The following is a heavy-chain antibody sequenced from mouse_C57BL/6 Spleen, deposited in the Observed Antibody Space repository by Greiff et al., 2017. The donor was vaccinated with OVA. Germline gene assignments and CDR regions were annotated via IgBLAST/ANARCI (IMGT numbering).Heavy chain of an antibody. J-gene: IGHJ4*01. CDR2: ISNGGGST. CDR3: ARRGITSYAMDY. Sequence: EVQRVESGGGLVQPGGSLKLSCAASGFTFSDYYTYWVRQTPEKRLEWVAYISNGGGSTYYPDTVKGRFTISRDNAKNTLYLQMSRLKSEDTAMYYCARRGITSYAMDYWGQGTSVTVSS. D-gene: IGHD1-1*01. CDR1: GFTFSDYY. V-gene: IGHV5-12*01.